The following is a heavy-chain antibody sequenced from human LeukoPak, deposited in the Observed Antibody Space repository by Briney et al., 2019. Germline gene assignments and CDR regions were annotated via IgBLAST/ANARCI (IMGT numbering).Heavy chain of an antibody. V-gene: IGHV4-39*01. CDR1: GGSISISNYF. CDR3: ARRTSNPVGAIDY. Sequence: PSDTLSLTCTVSGGSISISNYFWGWIRQPPGRGPEWIGGISYSGTYYNPSLKSRLTISVDTSKNHFSRNLRSVTAADTAVYYCARRTSNPVGAIDYWGQGTLVTVSS. J-gene: IGHJ4*02. CDR2: ISYSGT. D-gene: IGHD1-26*01.